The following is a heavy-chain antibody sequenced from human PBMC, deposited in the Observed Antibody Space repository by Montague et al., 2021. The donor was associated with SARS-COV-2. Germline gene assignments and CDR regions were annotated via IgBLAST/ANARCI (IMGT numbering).Heavy chain of an antibody. CDR3: ARGRGGYYDGSGYYRTGGAFDI. J-gene: IGHJ3*02. D-gene: IGHD3-22*01. CDR1: DDSISSGTYY. CDR2: IYTSGGT. Sequence: TLSLTCTVSDDSISSGTYYWSWIRQPAGKGLEWIGRIYTSGGTNYNPSLKSRVAISVDTSKNQFSLKLSSVTAADTAVYYCARGRGGYYDGSGYYRTGGAFDIWGQGTMVTVSS. V-gene: IGHV4-61*02.